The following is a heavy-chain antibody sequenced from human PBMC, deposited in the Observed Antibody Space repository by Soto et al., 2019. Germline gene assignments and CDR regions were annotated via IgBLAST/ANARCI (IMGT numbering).Heavy chain of an antibody. CDR1: GFTFSSYA. V-gene: IGHV3-23*01. D-gene: IGHD6-6*01. J-gene: IGHJ5*02. CDR2: ISGSGGST. CDR3: AKDRSIAARSNWFDP. Sequence: TGGSLRLCCAASGFTFSSYAMSWVRQAPGKGLEWVSAISGSGGSTYYADSVKGRFTISRDNSKNTLYLQMNSLRAEDTAVYYCAKDRSIAARSNWFDPWGQGTLVTVSS.